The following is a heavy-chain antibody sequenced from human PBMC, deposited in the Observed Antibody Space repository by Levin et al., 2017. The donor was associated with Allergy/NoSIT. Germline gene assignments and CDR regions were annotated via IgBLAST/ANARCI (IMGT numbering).Heavy chain of an antibody. V-gene: IGHV1-2*02. J-gene: IGHJ3*02. CDR1: GYTFTGYY. D-gene: IGHD1-1*01. CDR3: ARVGLAPINTQLELDI. Sequence: ASVKVSCKASGYTFTGYYMHWVRQAPGQGLEWMGWINPNSGGTNYAQKFQGRVTMTRDTSISTAYMELSRLRSDDTAVYYCARVGLAPINTQLELDIWGQGTMVTVSS. CDR2: INPNSGGT.